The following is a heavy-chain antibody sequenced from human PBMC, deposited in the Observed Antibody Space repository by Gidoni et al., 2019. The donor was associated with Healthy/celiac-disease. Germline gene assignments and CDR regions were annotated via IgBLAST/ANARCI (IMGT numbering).Heavy chain of an antibody. CDR1: GGSFRGYY. J-gene: IGHJ6*02. V-gene: IGHV4-34*01. CDR3: ARGKVVVVPAKLLYYYGMDV. Sequence: QVQLQQWGAGLLKPSETLSLTCAVYGGSFRGYYWSWIRQPPGKGLEWIGEINHSGSTNYNPSLKSRVTISVDTSKNQFSLKLSSVTAADTAVYYCARGKVVVVPAKLLYYYGMDVWGQGTTVTVSS. CDR2: INHSGST. D-gene: IGHD2-2*01.